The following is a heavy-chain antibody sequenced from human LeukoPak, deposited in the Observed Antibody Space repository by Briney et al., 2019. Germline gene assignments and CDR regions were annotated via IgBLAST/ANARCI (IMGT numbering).Heavy chain of an antibody. CDR2: INPNSGGT. D-gene: IGHD5-18*01. V-gene: IGHV1-2*06. Sequence: ASVKVSCKASGYTFTGYYMHWVPQAPGQGLEWMGRINPNSGGTNYAQKFQGRVTMTRDTSISTAYMELSRLRSDDTAGYYCARSGYSYGRIYLDYWGQGTLVTASS. J-gene: IGHJ4*02. CDR1: GYTFTGYY. CDR3: ARSGYSYGRIYLDY.